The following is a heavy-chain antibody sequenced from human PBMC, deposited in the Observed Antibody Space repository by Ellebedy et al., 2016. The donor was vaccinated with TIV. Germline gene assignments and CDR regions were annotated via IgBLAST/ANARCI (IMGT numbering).Heavy chain of an antibody. CDR1: GGSISSYY. CDR3: AREGRFLSYYYYMDV. V-gene: IGHV4-59*01. Sequence: SETLSLTXTVSGGSISSYYWSWIRQPPGKGLEWIGYIYYSGSTNYNPSLKSRVTISVDTSKNQFSLKLSSVTAADTAVYYCAREGRFLSYYYYMDVWGKGTTVTVSS. J-gene: IGHJ6*03. D-gene: IGHD3-3*01. CDR2: IYYSGST.